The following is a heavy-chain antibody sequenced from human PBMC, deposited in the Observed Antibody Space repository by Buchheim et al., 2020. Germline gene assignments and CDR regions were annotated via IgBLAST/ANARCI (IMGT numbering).Heavy chain of an antibody. D-gene: IGHD6-19*01. CDR2: INGDAT. V-gene: IGHV3-23*04. CDR1: GFSLTTYG. Sequence: DVQLVESGGGLVQPEGSLRLSCAASGFSLTTYGMSWVRQAPGKGLEWVSAINGDATYYADSAKGRFTTSIDRSKNTVYLQVNSLRADDTAVYYCGKESLSRGRYTIEHWGQGTL. CDR3: GKESLSRGRYTIEH. J-gene: IGHJ4*02.